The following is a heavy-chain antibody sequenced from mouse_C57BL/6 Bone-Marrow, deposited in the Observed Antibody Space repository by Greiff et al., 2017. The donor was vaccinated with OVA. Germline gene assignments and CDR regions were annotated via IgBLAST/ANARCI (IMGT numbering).Heavy chain of an antibody. CDR2: ICGVGST. Sequence: VQLVESGPGLVAPSQCLSITCTVSGFSFTSYGVDWVRQSPGKGLEWLGVICGVGSTNYNSALKTSLSISKDNSKSQVFLKMNSLQTDDTAIYYCARNYDYYYAIDYWGQRTSGTVSS. CDR1: GFSFTSYG. V-gene: IGHV2-6*01. D-gene: IGHD2-4*01. J-gene: IGHJ4*01. CDR3: ARNYDYYYAIDY.